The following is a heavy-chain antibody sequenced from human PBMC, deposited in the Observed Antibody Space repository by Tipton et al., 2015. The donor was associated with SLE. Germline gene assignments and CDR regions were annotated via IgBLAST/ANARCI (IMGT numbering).Heavy chain of an antibody. CDR1: GPSINNAYY. Sequence: TLSLTCAVSGPSINNAYYWGWIRQPPGKGLEWIGNFYHSGITYYNPSLKTRVTISIDTSKNQFSLRLTSVTAADTAVYYCATNLILEGVPEYWAQGSLVTVSS. CDR2: FYHSGIT. J-gene: IGHJ1*01. D-gene: IGHD3-10*01. V-gene: IGHV4-38-2*01. CDR3: ATNLILEGVPEY.